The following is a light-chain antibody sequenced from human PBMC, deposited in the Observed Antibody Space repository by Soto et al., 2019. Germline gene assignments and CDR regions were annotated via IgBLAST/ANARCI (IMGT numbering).Light chain of an antibody. Sequence: DIQMTQSPSSLSASVGDRVTITCRASQDISNSLGWFQQQPGKVPKSLIFATSNLQSGVSSRFSGSRSGTDFTLTISSLQPEDFGTYYCQQSATYPFTFGPGTTVDIK. J-gene: IGKJ3*01. CDR3: QQSATYPFT. V-gene: IGKV1-16*01. CDR1: QDISNS. CDR2: ATS.